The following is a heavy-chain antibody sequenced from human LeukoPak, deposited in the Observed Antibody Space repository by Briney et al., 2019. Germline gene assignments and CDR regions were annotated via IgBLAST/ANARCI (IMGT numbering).Heavy chain of an antibody. CDR1: GSTLTELS. CDR3: AAGGVYDLLKY. V-gene: IGHV1-24*01. Sequence: ASVKVSCKVHGSTLTELSMHWVRQAPGKGLEWMGGFDPGDAETIYAQKFQGRVTMTEDTSTDTAYMELSSLRSDDTAVYYCAAGGVYDLLKYWGQGALVTVSS. CDR2: FDPGDAET. D-gene: IGHD5/OR15-5a*01. J-gene: IGHJ4*02.